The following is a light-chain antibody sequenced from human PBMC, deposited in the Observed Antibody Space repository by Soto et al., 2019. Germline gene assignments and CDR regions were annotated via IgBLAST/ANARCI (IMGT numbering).Light chain of an antibody. CDR2: GAS. Sequence: EIVMTQFPATLSVSPGERATLSCRASQSVSSSLAWYQQKPGQAPSLLIYGASTRATGIPARFSGSGSGTEFTLTISSLQSEDFAVYYCQQYNNWPFTFGQGTRLEIK. CDR3: QQYNNWPFT. V-gene: IGKV3-15*01. CDR1: QSVSSS. J-gene: IGKJ5*01.